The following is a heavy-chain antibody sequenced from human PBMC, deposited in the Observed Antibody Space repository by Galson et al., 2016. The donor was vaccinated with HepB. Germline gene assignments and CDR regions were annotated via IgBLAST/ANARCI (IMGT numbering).Heavy chain of an antibody. D-gene: IGHD3-9*01. V-gene: IGHV3-30*04. Sequence: SLRLSCAASGFTFSSYAMHWVRQAPGKGLEWVAVISYDGSYESYAGAVKGRFTISRDNSKNTVDLQMNSLRPEDTAVYYCAKDQGILRHFDWLTYDAFDMWGQGTMVTVSS. CDR3: AKDQGILRHFDWLTYDAFDM. CDR2: ISYDGSYE. J-gene: IGHJ3*02. CDR1: GFTFSSYA.